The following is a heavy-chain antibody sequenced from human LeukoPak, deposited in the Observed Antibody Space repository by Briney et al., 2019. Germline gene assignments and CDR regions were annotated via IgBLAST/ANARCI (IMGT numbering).Heavy chain of an antibody. D-gene: IGHD3-10*01. V-gene: IGHV4-34*01. CDR1: GGSFSGYY. J-gene: IGHJ4*02. CDR2: INHSGST. CDR3: ARDRVYGSGSSDY. Sequence: PSETLSLTCAVYGGSFSGYYWSWIRQPPGKGLEWIGEINHSGSTNYNPSLKSRVTISVDTSKNQFSLKLSSVTAADTAVYYCARDRVYGSGSSDYWGQGTLVTVSS.